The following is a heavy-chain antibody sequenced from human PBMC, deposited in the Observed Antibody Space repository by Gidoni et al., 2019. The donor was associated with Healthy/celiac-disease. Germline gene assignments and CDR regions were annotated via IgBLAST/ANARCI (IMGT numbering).Heavy chain of an antibody. V-gene: IGHV4-39*01. Sequence: LQLQESGPGLVKPSETLYLTCTVPGGSISSSRYYWGWLRQPPGKGLEWIGSIYSSGITYYNPSLTSRVTISVDTSKHQFSLKLSSVTSADTAVYYCARLLSPILYSSSLVNGWGQGTLVTVSS. D-gene: IGHD6-13*01. CDR2: IYSSGIT. CDR1: GGSISSSRYY. CDR3: ARLLSPILYSSSLVNG. J-gene: IGHJ4*02.